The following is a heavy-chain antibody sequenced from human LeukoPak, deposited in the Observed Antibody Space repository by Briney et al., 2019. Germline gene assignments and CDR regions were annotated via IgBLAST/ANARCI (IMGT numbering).Heavy chain of an antibody. D-gene: IGHD6-13*01. J-gene: IGHJ2*01. V-gene: IGHV3-66*01. CDR2: IYSGGST. Sequence: GGSLRLSCAASGFTVSSNYMSWVRKAPGKGLEWVSVIYSGGSTYYADSVKGRFTISRDNSKNTLYLQMNSLRAEDTAVYYCARGIAAAGTRYWYFDLWGRGTLVTVSS. CDR3: ARGIAAAGTRYWYFDL. CDR1: GFTVSSNY.